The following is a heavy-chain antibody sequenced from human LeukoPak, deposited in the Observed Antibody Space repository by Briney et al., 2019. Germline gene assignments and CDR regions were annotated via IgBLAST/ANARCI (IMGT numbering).Heavy chain of an antibody. J-gene: IGHJ4*02. CDR1: GFTVSSNS. CDR3: AREYYYGSGSYLAIYYFDY. V-gene: IGHV3-53*01. Sequence: SGGSLRLSCTVSGFTVSSNSMSWVRQAPGEGLEWVSFIFSSTHYSDSVRGRFTISRDNSRNTLYLQMNSLRAEDTAVYYCAREYYYGSGSYLAIYYFDYWGQGTLVTVSS. CDR2: IFSST. D-gene: IGHD3-10*01.